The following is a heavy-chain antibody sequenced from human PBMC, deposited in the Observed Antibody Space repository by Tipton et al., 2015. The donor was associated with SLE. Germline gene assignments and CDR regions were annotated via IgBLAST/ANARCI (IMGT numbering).Heavy chain of an antibody. Sequence: TLSLTCAVYGGSFSDYYWSWIRQPPGKGLGWIGEINHSGSTNYNPSLKSRVTISVDTSKKQFSLELSSVTAAGMAMYYCASLGVPAAGSRFDPWGQASLVAVSS. D-gene: IGHD6-13*01. V-gene: IGHV4-34*01. J-gene: IGHJ5*02. CDR2: INHSGST. CDR1: GGSFSDYY. CDR3: ASLGVPAAGSRFDP.